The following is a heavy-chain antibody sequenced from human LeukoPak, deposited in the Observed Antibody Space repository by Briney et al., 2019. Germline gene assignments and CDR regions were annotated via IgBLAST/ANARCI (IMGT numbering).Heavy chain of an antibody. CDR2: ITSTGSVT. Sequence: PGGSLRLSCAASGFIFSNYAMSWVRQTPGKGLEWVSSITSTGSVTNYADSVKGRFTTSRDNSKNTLYLQMNSLRVEDTAVYYCARGHSSAYVEYWGQGTLVTVSS. J-gene: IGHJ4*02. D-gene: IGHD3-22*01. CDR1: GFIFSNYA. V-gene: IGHV3-23*01. CDR3: ARGHSSAYVEY.